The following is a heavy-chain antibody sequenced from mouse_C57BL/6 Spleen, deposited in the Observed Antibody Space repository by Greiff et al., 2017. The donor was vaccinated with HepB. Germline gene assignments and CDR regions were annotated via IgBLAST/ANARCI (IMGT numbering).Heavy chain of an antibody. J-gene: IGHJ1*03. Sequence: EVNVVESGGGLVQSGRSLRLSCATSGFTFSDFYMEWVRQAPGKGLEWIAASRNKANDYTTEYSASVKGRFIVSRDTSQSILYLQMNALRAEDTAIYYCARDAGYYGTWYFDVWGTGTTVTVSS. D-gene: IGHD1-1*01. CDR3: ARDAGYYGTWYFDV. CDR2: SRNKANDYTT. CDR1: GFTFSDFY. V-gene: IGHV7-1*01.